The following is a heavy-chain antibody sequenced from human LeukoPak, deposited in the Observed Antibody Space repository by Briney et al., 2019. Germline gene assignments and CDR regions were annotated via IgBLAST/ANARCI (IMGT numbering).Heavy chain of an antibody. J-gene: IGHJ4*02. Sequence: GASVKVSCKASGYTLTSYDINWVRHATGQGPEWMGWMNPNSANTGYAQKFRGRVTMTGNTSISTAYMELSSLRSEDTAVYYCARASTSWYTGDQYYFDYWGQGTLVTVSS. V-gene: IGHV1-8*01. CDR1: GYTLTSYD. CDR3: ARASTSWYTGDQYYFDY. D-gene: IGHD6-13*01. CDR2: MNPNSANT.